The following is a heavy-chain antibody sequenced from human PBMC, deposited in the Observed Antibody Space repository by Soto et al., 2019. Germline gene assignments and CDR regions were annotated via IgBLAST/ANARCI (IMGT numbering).Heavy chain of an antibody. CDR3: AKDGYSRSWYAGWFDP. D-gene: IGHD6-13*01. CDR2: ISGSGGST. Sequence: EVQLLESGGGLVQPGGSLRLSCAASGFTFSSYAMSWVRQAPGKGLEWVSAISGSGGSTYYADSVKGRFTISRDNSKNTLYLQMNSLRSEDTAVYYCAKDGYSRSWYAGWFDPWGQGTLVTVSS. V-gene: IGHV3-23*01. J-gene: IGHJ5*02. CDR1: GFTFSSYA.